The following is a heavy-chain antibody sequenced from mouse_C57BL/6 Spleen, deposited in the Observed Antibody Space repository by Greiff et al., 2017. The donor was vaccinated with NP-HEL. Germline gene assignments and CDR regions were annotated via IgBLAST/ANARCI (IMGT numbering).Heavy chain of an antibody. V-gene: IGHV5-16*01. CDR2: INYDGSST. CDR1: GFTFSDYY. D-gene: IGHD3-2*02. Sequence: DVQLVESEGGLVQPGSSMKLSCTASGFTFSDYYMAWVRQVPEKGLEWVANINYDGSSTYYLDSLKSRFIISRDNAKNILYLQMSSLKSEDTATYYCARDRSSGYGGFAYWGQGTLVTVSA. J-gene: IGHJ3*01. CDR3: ARDRSSGYGGFAY.